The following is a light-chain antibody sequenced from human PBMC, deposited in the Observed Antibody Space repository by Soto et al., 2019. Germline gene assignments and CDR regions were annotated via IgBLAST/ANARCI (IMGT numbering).Light chain of an antibody. CDR1: QAVGGTY. CDR3: QQYGSSGT. V-gene: IGKV3-20*01. J-gene: IGKJ1*01. CDR2: GAS. Sequence: EILLTQCPGTLSWSPGERASLSCGASQAVGGTYLACYQHKPGQAPRLLIYGASNRAAGIPDRLGGSGSGTEFTLTISRLEPEDFAVYYCQQYGSSGTFGHGTKVDIK.